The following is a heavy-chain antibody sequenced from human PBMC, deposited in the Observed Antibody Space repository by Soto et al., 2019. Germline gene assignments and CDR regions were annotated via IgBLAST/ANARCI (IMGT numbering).Heavy chain of an antibody. J-gene: IGHJ6*02. CDR3: ARTNGSGYYYGGYYYYYYGMDV. D-gene: IGHD3-22*01. CDR2: IYHSGST. CDR1: GGSISSSNW. Sequence: LSLTCAVSGGSISSSNWWSWVRQPPGKGLEWIGEIYHSGSTNYNPSLKSRVTISVDKSKNQFSLKLSSVTAADTAVYYCARTNGSGYYYGGYYYYYYGMDVWGQGTTVTVSS. V-gene: IGHV4-4*02.